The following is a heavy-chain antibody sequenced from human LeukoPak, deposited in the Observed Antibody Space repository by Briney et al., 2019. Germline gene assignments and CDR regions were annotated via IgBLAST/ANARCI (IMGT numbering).Heavy chain of an antibody. V-gene: IGHV4-39*07. J-gene: IGHJ4*02. D-gene: IGHD6-13*01. Sequence: AETLSLTCTVSGGSISSSSYYWGWIRQPPGKGLEWIGEINHSGSTNYNPSLKSRVTISVDTSKNQFSLKLSSVTAADTAVYYCARGYSSSWSRLDYWGQGTLVTVSS. CDR1: GGSISSSSYY. CDR3: ARGYSSSWSRLDY. CDR2: INHSGST.